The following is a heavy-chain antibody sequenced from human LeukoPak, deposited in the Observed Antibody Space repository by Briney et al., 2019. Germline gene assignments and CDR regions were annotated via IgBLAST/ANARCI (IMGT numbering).Heavy chain of an antibody. D-gene: IGHD5-24*01. CDR3: ASPSGDGYSSRYFDH. CDR1: GFTFSTYS. CDR2: ISSSGDTI. V-gene: IGHV3-48*02. Sequence: PGGSLRLSCAASGFTFSTYSMNWVRQAPGKGLEWVSYISSSGDTIYYADSVKGRFTISRDNAKNSLYLQVSSLRDGDTAVYYCASPSGDGYSSRYFDHWGQGALLTVSS. J-gene: IGHJ4*02.